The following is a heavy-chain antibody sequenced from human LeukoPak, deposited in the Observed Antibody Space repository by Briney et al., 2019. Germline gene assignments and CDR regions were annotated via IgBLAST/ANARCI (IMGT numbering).Heavy chain of an antibody. CDR2: WSDSGST. D-gene: IGHD2-8*01. CDR1: GGSFSGYY. V-gene: IGHV4-34*01. J-gene: IGHJ5*02. Sequence: SETLSLTCAVYGGSFSGYYWGWIRQTPGKGLEWIASWSDSGSTYYNASLRSRLIISVDTSKNQFSLKVISVTAADTAVYYCAAMYTSSHSWGQGTLVTVSS. CDR3: AAMYTSSHS.